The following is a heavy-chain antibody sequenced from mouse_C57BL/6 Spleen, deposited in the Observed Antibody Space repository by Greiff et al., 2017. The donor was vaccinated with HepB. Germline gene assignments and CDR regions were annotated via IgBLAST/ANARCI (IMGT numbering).Heavy chain of an antibody. V-gene: IGHV1-64*01. CDR3: ASDGPIVTDYYAMDY. CDR1: GYTFTSYW. Sequence: QVQLKQPGAELVKPGASVKLSCKASGYTFTSYWMHWVKQRPGQGLEWIGMIHPNSGSTNYNEKFKSKATLTVDKSSSTAYMQLSSLTSEDSAVYYCASDGPIVTDYYAMDYWGQGTSVTVSS. D-gene: IGHD2-5*01. CDR2: IHPNSGST. J-gene: IGHJ4*01.